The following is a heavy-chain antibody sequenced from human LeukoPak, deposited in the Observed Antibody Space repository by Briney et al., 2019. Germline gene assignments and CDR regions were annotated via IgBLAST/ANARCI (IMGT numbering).Heavy chain of an antibody. D-gene: IGHD3-16*01. Sequence: ASVKVSCKASGYTFTSYAISWVRQAPGQGLEWMGRIIPILGIANYAQKFQGRVTITADKSTSTAYMELSSLRSEDTAVYYCAKGIYDYVWGSYYFDYWGQGTLVTVSS. CDR3: AKGIYDYVWGSYYFDY. CDR2: IIPILGIA. J-gene: IGHJ4*02. V-gene: IGHV1-69*04. CDR1: GYTFTSYA.